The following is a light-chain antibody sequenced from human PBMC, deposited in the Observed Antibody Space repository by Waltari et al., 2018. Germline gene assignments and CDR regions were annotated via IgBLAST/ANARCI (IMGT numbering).Light chain of an antibody. CDR1: QSISRF. Sequence: DIQMTQSPSSPSASVGDRVTITCRAGQSISRFLNWYQQKPGEAPKLLIYTASSLQSGVPSRFSGSGSGTDFTLTISSLQPEDFATYYCQHSYRPPYIFGQGTKLEIK. CDR2: TAS. V-gene: IGKV1-39*01. J-gene: IGKJ2*01. CDR3: QHSYRPPYI.